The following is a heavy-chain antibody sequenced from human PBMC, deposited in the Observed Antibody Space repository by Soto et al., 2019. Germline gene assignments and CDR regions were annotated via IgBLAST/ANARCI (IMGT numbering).Heavy chain of an antibody. Sequence: PGGSLRLSCAASGFTFSSYAMSWVRQAPGKGLEWVSAISGSGGSTYYADSVKGRFTISRDNSKNTLYLQMNSLRAEDTAVYYCAKDTRALVVVAANDYWGQGTLVTVSS. V-gene: IGHV3-23*01. CDR2: ISGSGGST. CDR1: GFTFSSYA. CDR3: AKDTRALVVVAANDY. D-gene: IGHD2-15*01. J-gene: IGHJ4*02.